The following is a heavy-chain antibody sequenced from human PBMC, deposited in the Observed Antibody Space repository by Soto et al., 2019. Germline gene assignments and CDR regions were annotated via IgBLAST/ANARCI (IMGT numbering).Heavy chain of an antibody. J-gene: IGHJ6*02. V-gene: IGHV3-11*01. CDR1: GFTFSSYA. CDR3: ARAWKIEKFGVISMSKGLDV. D-gene: IGHD3-3*01. CDR2: SSNRDRST. Sequence: PGGSLRLSCAASGFTFSSYAMTWIRQAPGKGLEWLSCSSNRDRSTYYADSVKDRFVVSKDNAKNLVYLQMNSLRAEDTAVYFCARAWKIEKFGVISMSKGLDVWGQGTTVTVSS.